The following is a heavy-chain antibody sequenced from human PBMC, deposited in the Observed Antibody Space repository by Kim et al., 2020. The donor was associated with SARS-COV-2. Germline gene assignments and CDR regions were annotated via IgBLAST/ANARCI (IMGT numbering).Heavy chain of an antibody. D-gene: IGHD3-10*01. CDR2: FYHTGPT. V-gene: IGHV4-59*01. Sequence: SETLSVTCTVSNGSISTYFWSWIRQPPGKGLEWIGYFYHTGPTNYNPSLKSRVTISLDTSKDQFSLKLTSVTAADTAVYYCARWGGSGRFDPWGQGTLVTVSS. CDR1: NGSISTYF. CDR3: ARWGGSGRFDP. J-gene: IGHJ5*02.